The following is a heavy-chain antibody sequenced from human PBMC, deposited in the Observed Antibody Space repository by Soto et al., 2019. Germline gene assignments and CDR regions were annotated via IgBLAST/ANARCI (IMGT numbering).Heavy chain of an antibody. V-gene: IGHV3-74*01. CDR1: GFTFSSYW. J-gene: IGHJ4*02. CDR3: ARDQGYCSGGSCYVAGY. Sequence: EVQLVESGGGLVQPGGSLRLSCAASGFTFSSYWMHWVRQAPGKGLVWVSRINSDGSSTGYADSVMGRFTISRDNAKNTLYLQMNSLRAEDTAVYCCARDQGYCSGGSCYVAGYWGQGTLVTVSS. D-gene: IGHD2-15*01. CDR2: INSDGSST.